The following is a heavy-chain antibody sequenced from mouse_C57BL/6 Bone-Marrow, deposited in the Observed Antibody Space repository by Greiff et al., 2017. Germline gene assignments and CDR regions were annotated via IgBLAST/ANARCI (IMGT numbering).Heavy chain of an antibody. J-gene: IGHJ2*01. CDR2: IYPRSGNT. CDR1: GYTFTSYG. D-gene: IGHD2-3*01. V-gene: IGHV1-81*01. Sequence: VKLQESGAELARPGASVKLSCKASGYTFTSYGISWVKQRTGQGLEWIGEIYPRSGNTYYNEKFKGKATLTADKSSSTAYMELRSLTSEDSAVYFCAKGLLRFYYFDYWGKGTTLTVSS. CDR3: AKGLLRFYYFDY.